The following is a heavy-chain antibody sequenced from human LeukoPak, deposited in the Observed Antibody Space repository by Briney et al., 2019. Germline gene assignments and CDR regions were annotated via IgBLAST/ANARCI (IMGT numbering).Heavy chain of an antibody. CDR3: AKDTYWGSPKSLDY. CDR2: ISGSGGST. D-gene: IGHD7-27*01. V-gene: IGHV3-23*01. J-gene: IGHJ4*02. Sequence: GGSLRLACAASGFTFNNYAMNWVRQAPGKGLEWVSTISGSGGSTYYADSVKGRLTISRDDSKNTVYLQMNSLRAEDTAIYYCAKDTYWGSPKSLDYWGQGTLVTVSS. CDR1: GFTFNNYA.